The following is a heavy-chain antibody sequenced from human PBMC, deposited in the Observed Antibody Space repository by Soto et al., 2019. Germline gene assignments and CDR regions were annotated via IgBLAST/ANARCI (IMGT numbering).Heavy chain of an antibody. CDR1: GFTFSNAW. J-gene: IGHJ4*02. CDR2: IKSKTDGRTT. CDR3: TTLYMAVNYDFWSGPIDY. D-gene: IGHD3-3*01. V-gene: IGHV3-15*01. Sequence: GGSLRLSCAASGFTFSNAWMSWVRQAPGKGLEWVGRIKSKTDGRTTDYAAPVKGRFTISRDDSKNTLYLQMNSLKTEDTAVYYCTTLYMAVNYDFWSGPIDYWGQGTLVTVSS.